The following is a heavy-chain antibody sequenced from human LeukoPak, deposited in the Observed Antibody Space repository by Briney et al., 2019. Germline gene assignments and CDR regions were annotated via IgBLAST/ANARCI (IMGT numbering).Heavy chain of an antibody. CDR2: INTNTGNP. CDR1: GYTFTSYA. V-gene: IGHV7-4-1*02. Sequence: GASVKVSCKASGYTFTSYAMNWVRQAPGQGLEWMGWINTNTGNPTYAQGFTGRFVFSLDTSVSTAYLQISSLKAEDTAVYYCARGATYDYVWGSYRYYWGQGTLVTVSS. CDR3: ARGATYDYVWGSYRYY. D-gene: IGHD3-16*02. J-gene: IGHJ4*02.